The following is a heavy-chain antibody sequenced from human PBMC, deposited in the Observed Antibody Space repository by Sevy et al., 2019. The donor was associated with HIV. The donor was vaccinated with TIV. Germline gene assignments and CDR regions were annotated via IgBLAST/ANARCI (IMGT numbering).Heavy chain of an antibody. CDR3: ARTYSILNWFDP. J-gene: IGHJ5*02. CDR2: IYYSGST. V-gene: IGHV4-30-4*01. Sequence: SETLSLTCTVSGGSISSGDYYWSWIRQPPGKGLEWIGYIYYSGSTYYNPSLKSRVTISVDTSKNQFSLKLSSVTAADTAVYSCARTYSILNWFDPWGQGTLVTVSS. D-gene: IGHD4-4*01. CDR1: GGSISSGDYY.